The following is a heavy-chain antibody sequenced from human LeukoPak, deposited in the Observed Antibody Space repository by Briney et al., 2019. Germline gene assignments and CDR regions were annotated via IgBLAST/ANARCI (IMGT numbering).Heavy chain of an antibody. CDR2: ISSSSSYI. J-gene: IGHJ3*02. CDR1: GFTFSSYS. V-gene: IGHV3-21*01. Sequence: GGSLRLSCAASGFTFSSYSMNWVRQAPGKGLEWVSSISSSSSYIYYADSVKGRFTISRDNAKNSLYLQMNSLRAEDTAVYYCARVSQRWLHSDAFDIWGQGTMVTVSS. CDR3: ARVSQRWLHSDAFDI. D-gene: IGHD5-12*01.